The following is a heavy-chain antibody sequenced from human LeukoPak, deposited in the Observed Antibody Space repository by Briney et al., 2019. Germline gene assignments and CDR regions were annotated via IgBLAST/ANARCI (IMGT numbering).Heavy chain of an antibody. CDR1: GLTFSSYG. CDR3: AILDTAMGDHDAFDI. V-gene: IGHV3-30*03. Sequence: GGSLRLSCAASGLTFSSYGMHWVRQAPGKGLEWVAVISYDGSNKYYADSVKGRFTISRDSSKNTLYLQMNSLRAEDTAVYYCAILDTAMGDHDAFDIWGQGTMVTVSS. D-gene: IGHD5-18*01. CDR2: ISYDGSNK. J-gene: IGHJ3*02.